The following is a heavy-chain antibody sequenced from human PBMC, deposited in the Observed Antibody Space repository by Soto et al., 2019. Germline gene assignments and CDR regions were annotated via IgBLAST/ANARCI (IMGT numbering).Heavy chain of an antibody. V-gene: IGHV4-59*01. CDR1: GGSISRYY. Sequence: PSETLSLTCTVSGGSISRYYWSWIRQPPGKGLEWIGYIYYSGSPDYNPSLKTRVTISVDTSKNQFSLKLSSVTAADTAVYYCARGYCSSTICYIWDNWFDPWGQGTLVTVSS. CDR3: ARGYCSSTICYIWDNWFDP. CDR2: IYYSGSP. D-gene: IGHD2-2*02. J-gene: IGHJ5*02.